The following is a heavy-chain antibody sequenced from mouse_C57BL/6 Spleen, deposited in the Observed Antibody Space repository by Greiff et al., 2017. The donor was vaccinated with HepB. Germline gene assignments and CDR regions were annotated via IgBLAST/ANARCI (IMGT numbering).Heavy chain of an antibody. CDR1: GFTFSDYG. J-gene: IGHJ2*01. D-gene: IGHD4-1*01. CDR3: ARPGTGTGFDY. V-gene: IGHV5-17*01. Sequence: EVLLVESGGGLVKPGGSLPLSCAASGFTFSDYGLHCVRHAPEKGLEWVAYISSGSSTIYYADTVKGRFTISRDNAKNTLFLQMTSLRSEDTAMYYCARPGTGTGFDYWGQGTTLTVSS. CDR2: ISSGSSTI.